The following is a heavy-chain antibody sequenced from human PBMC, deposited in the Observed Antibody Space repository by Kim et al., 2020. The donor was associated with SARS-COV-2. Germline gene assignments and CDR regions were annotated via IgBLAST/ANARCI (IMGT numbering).Heavy chain of an antibody. V-gene: IGHV4-31*02. J-gene: IGHJ4*02. D-gene: IGHD3-22*01. CDR3: ARGDYYDSSGYHAGY. Sequence: PSLKLRVTISVDTSKTQFSLKLSSVTAAGTAVYYCARGDYYDSSGYHAGYWGQGTLVTVSS.